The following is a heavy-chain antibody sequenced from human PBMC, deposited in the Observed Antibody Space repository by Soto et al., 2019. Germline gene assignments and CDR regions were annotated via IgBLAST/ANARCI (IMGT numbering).Heavy chain of an antibody. V-gene: IGHV1-18*01. CDR3: ARGGIRGYYYYTLDV. CDR1: GYTFTNYG. Sequence: ASVKVSCKASGYTFTNYGISWVRQAPGQGLEWMGWINTYDTKTKYEQKYQGRVTMTTDTSTSTARMELRSLISDDTAVYYCARGGIRGYYYYTLDVWGQGTTVTVSS. J-gene: IGHJ6*02. D-gene: IGHD1-26*01. CDR2: INTYDTKT.